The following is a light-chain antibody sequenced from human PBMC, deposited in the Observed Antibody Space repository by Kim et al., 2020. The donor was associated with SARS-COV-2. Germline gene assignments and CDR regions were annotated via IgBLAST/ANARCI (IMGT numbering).Light chain of an antibody. J-gene: IGKJ4*01. CDR3: QQYGSSPPRLT. CDR2: GAS. V-gene: IGKV3-20*01. CDR1: QSVSSSY. Sequence: GERATLSCRASQSVSSSYLAWYQQTPGQAPRLLIYGASSRATGIPDRFSGSGSGTDFTLTISRLEPEDFAVYYCQQYGSSPPRLTFGGGTKVDIK.